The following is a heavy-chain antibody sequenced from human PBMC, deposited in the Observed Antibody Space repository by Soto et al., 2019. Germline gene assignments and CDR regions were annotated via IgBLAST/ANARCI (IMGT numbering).Heavy chain of an antibody. J-gene: IGHJ5*02. CDR1: GFTFSSYG. V-gene: IGHV3-33*01. D-gene: IGHD3-3*01. CDR2: IWYDGSNK. CDR3: ARDSRYYDFWSGYYDNWFEP. Sequence: GGSLRLSCAASGFTFSSYGMHWVRQAPGKGLEWVAVIWYDGSNKYYADSVKGRFTISRDNSKNTLYLQMNSLRAEDTAVYYCARDSRYYDFWSGYYDNWFEPWGQGT.